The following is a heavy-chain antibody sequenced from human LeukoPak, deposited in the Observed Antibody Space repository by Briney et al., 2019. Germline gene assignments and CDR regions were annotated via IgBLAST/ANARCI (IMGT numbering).Heavy chain of an antibody. CDR1: GFTFSSYD. D-gene: IGHD2-2*01. J-gene: IGHJ4*02. Sequence: VGSLRLSCAASGFTFSSYDMHWVRQATGKGLEWVSAIGTAGDTYYPGSVKGRFTISRENAKNSLYLQMNSLRAGDTAVYYCARAIRSTSLRYYFDYWGQGNLVTVSS. V-gene: IGHV3-13*01. CDR3: ARAIRSTSLRYYFDY. CDR2: IGTAGDT.